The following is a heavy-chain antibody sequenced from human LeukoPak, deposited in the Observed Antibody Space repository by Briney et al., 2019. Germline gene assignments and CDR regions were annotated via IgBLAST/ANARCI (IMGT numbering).Heavy chain of an antibody. V-gene: IGHV3-23*01. Sequence: GGSLRLSCEASGFTFGTYGMTWVRQAPGKGLEWVSGITGSSTWTYYADSVRGRFTISRDNSKNTLRLQMNNLTADDTAIYYCARELVSLGTGYFDLWGRGTLVTVSS. CDR2: ITGSSTWT. CDR3: ARELVSLGTGYFDL. CDR1: GFTFGTYG. D-gene: IGHD7-27*01. J-gene: IGHJ2*01.